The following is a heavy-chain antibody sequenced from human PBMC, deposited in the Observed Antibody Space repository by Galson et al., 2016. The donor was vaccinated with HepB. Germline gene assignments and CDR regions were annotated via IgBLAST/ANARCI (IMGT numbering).Heavy chain of an antibody. CDR1: GFTFNAHW. CDR2: IRGDGIVS. CDR3: SRGMTGSYFD. J-gene: IGHJ4*02. V-gene: IGHV3-7*01. Sequence: SLRLSCAASGFTFNAHWMNWVRQAPGKGLEWVANIRGDGIVSYYAESVRGRFTISRDNAKNSLYLQMNGLRVGETAVYYCSRGMTGSYFDWGQGTLVTVSS. D-gene: IGHD3-10*01.